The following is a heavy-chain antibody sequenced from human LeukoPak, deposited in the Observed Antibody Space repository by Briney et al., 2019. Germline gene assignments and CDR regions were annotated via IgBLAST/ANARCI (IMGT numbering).Heavy chain of an antibody. CDR2: IKFDESET. Sequence: GGSLRLSCEASGLTFGRDWMSWVRQAPGKGLEWVATIKFDESETYYVDSVKGRFAVSRDNGQNSLFLQMSSLRVEDTALYFWAKWDFFGDYFTFDPRGQGVLVIVSS. V-gene: IGHV3-7*01. D-gene: IGHD2/OR15-2a*01. J-gene: IGHJ5*02. CDR3: AKWDFFGDYFTFDP. CDR1: GLTFGRDW.